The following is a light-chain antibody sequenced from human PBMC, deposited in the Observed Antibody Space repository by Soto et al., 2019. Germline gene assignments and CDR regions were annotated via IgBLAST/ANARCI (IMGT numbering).Light chain of an antibody. V-gene: IGKV3-20*01. J-gene: IGKJ1*01. CDR2: GAS. CDR1: QSVSSSY. CDR3: QQYGSSPQT. Sequence: EIVLTQSPGTLSLSTGERATLTCRASQSVSSSYLGWYQQKLGQAPRLLIYGASSRATGIPDRFSGSGSGTDFTLTISRLEPEDFAVYYCQQYGSSPQTFGQGTKVDIK.